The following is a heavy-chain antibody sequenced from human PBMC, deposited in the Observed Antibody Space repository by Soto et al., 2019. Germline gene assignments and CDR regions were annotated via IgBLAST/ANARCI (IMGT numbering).Heavy chain of an antibody. Sequence: GASVKVSCKASGYTLNNYDIHWVRQAPGHGLEWMGWMSPNSGNTGYAQNFRGRVTMTQNTAIGTAYMEPSSLRSDDTATYYCTRAYGAETFDFWGQGTRVTVSS. D-gene: IGHD3-10*01. J-gene: IGHJ5*01. CDR3: TRAYGAETFDF. CDR2: MSPNSGNT. CDR1: GYTLNNYD. V-gene: IGHV1-8*02.